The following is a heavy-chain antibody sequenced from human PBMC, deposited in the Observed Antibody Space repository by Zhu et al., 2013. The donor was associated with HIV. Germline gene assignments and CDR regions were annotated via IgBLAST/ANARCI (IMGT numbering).Heavy chain of an antibody. CDR2: INHSGST. J-gene: IGHJ6*02. D-gene: IGHD6-13*01. V-gene: IGHV4-34*02. Sequence: QVQLQQWGAGLLKSSETLSLTCAVSGESFSDYYWNWIRQPPGKGLEWIGEINHSGSTNYNPSLKSRVTISVDTSKNQFSLKLSSVTAADTAVYYCASPIAAARNYYYYGMDVWGQGTTVTVSS. CDR1: GESFSDYY. CDR3: ASPIAAARNYYYYGMDV.